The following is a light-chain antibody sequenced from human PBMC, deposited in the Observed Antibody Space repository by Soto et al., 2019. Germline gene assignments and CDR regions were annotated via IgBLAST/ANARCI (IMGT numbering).Light chain of an antibody. J-gene: IGKJ4*01. CDR3: QQYGSSPLT. Sequence: EIVLTQSPGTLSLSPGERATLSCRASQSVSSSYLVWYQQKPGQAPRLLIYGASSRATGIPDRFSGSGSGTEFNLTISRLEPEDFAVYYCQQYGSSPLTFGGGTKVEIK. V-gene: IGKV3-20*01. CDR2: GAS. CDR1: QSVSSSY.